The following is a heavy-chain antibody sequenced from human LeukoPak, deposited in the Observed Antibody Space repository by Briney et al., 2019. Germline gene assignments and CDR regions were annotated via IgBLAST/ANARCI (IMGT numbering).Heavy chain of an antibody. CDR1: GGSISSYY. CDR2: LYSSGST. D-gene: IGHD3-22*01. V-gene: IGHV4-59*08. Sequence: MTSETLSLTCTVSGGSISSYYWSWIRQPPGKGLEWIGYLYSSGSTNYNPSLKSRVTISLDTSENQFSLKLSSVTAADTAVYYCARHYYDRSDSYSFDYWGQGTLVTVSS. CDR3: ARHYYDRSDSYSFDY. J-gene: IGHJ4*02.